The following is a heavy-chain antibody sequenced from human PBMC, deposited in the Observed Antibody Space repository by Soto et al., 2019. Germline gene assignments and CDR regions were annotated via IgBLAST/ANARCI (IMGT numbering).Heavy chain of an antibody. Sequence: QVQLVESGGGVVQPGRSLRLSCEVSGFTFSSYAMHWVRQAPGKGLEWVAIISYDATNKYYADSVKGRFTISRDNSKNMLYLQMNSLRAEDTAVYYCARRRKGGEYYFDYWGQGTLVTVSS. J-gene: IGHJ4*02. CDR3: ARRRKGGEYYFDY. CDR2: ISYDATNK. D-gene: IGHD3-16*01. V-gene: IGHV3-30-3*01. CDR1: GFTFSSYA.